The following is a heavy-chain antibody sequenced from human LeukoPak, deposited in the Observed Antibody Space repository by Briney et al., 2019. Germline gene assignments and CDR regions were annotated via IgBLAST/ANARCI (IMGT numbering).Heavy chain of an antibody. CDR2: IYPGDSDT. V-gene: IGHV5-51*01. Sequence: GESLKISCKGSGYSFTNYWIAWVRQMPGKGLEWMGNIYPGDSDTRYSLSFQGQVTISVDKSISTAFLQWSSLKASDTAMYYCARAPGSTGWRQFDYWGQGALVTVSS. CDR1: GYSFTNYW. CDR3: ARAPGSTGWRQFDY. J-gene: IGHJ4*02. D-gene: IGHD2-8*02.